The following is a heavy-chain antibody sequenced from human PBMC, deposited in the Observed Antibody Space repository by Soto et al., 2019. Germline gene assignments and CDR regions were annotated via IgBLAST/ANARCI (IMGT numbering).Heavy chain of an antibody. Sequence: SQTLSLTCAISGDSVSSNSAAWNWIRQSPSRGLEWLGRTYYRSKWYNDYAVPVKSRITINPDTSKNQLSLQLNSVTPEDTAVYYCAREGHCSGGSCYTHYYYMDVWGKGTTVTVSS. CDR3: AREGHCSGGSCYTHYYYMDV. D-gene: IGHD2-15*01. V-gene: IGHV6-1*01. CDR2: TYYRSKWYN. CDR1: GDSVSSNSAA. J-gene: IGHJ6*03.